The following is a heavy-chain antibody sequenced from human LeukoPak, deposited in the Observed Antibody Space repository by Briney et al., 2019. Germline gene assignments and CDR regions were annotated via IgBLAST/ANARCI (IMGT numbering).Heavy chain of an antibody. Sequence: ASETLSLTCAVSGGSISSGSYSWSWIRQPPGKGLEWIGYMYYSGSTYYNPSLKSRVTISVDTSKNQFSLKLSSVTAADTAVYYCAREVESQGRSLDIWGQGTMVTVSS. CDR1: GGSISSGSYS. J-gene: IGHJ3*02. D-gene: IGHD3-3*01. V-gene: IGHV4-30-4*07. CDR3: AREVESQGRSLDI. CDR2: MYYSGST.